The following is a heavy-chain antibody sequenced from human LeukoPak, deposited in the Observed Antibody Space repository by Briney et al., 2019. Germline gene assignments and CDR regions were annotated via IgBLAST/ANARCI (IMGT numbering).Heavy chain of an antibody. J-gene: IGHJ4*02. CDR3: VRDGIGGSYFY. Sequence: GGSLRLSCAASGFTLSSYWMHWVRQAPGKGLVWVARINTDGSTTSYSESVKGRFTISRDNAKNTLYVLMNSLRAEDTAVYYCVRDGIGGSYFYWGQGTLVTVSS. V-gene: IGHV3-74*01. D-gene: IGHD1-26*01. CDR2: INTDGSTT. CDR1: GFTLSSYW.